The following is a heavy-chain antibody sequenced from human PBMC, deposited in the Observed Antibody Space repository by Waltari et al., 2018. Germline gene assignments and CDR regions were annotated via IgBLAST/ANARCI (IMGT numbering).Heavy chain of an antibody. V-gene: IGHV5-51*01. CDR1: GYSFPRYW. Sequence: EVQLVQSGAELKKPGESLKISCEGSGYSFPRYWIGWVRQMPGKGLEWMGVIYPGDSNTRYSPSFQGQVTISVDNSITTAYLQWSSLKASDTAIYFCARQPLHSYGIRHFDYWGQGTPVTVS. J-gene: IGHJ4*02. D-gene: IGHD5-18*01. CDR2: IYPGDSNT. CDR3: ARQPLHSYGIRHFDY.